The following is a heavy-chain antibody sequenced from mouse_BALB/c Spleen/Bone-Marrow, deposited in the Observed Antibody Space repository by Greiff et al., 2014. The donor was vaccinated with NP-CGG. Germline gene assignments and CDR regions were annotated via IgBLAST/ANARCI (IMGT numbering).Heavy chain of an antibody. J-gene: IGHJ4*01. Sequence: EVKLQESGPELVKPGASVKMSCKASEYTFTSYVMHWVKQKPGQGLEWIGYINPYNDGTKYNEKFKGKATLTSDKSSSTAYMELSSLTSEDSAVYYCARGITTVVPYAMDYWGQGTSVTVSS. CDR2: INPYNDGT. V-gene: IGHV1-14*01. CDR3: ARGITTVVPYAMDY. D-gene: IGHD1-1*01. CDR1: EYTFTSYV.